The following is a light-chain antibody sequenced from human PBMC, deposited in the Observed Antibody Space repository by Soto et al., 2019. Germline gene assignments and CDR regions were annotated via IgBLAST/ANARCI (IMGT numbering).Light chain of an antibody. J-gene: IGKJ1*01. CDR2: GSY. V-gene: IGKV1-39*01. CDR3: QQNDFIPWT. CDR1: QNIRTY. Sequence: DVQMTQSPSSLSASVGDRVSITCRASQNIRTYLNWYQQTPGKDPKLLIYGSYHLQDGVPPRFSGTGSGTDFTLIISSLQPEDFATYFCQQNDFIPWTFGQGTKV.